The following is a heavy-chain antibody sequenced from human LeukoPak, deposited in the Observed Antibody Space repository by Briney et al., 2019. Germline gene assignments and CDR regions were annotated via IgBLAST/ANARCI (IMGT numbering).Heavy chain of an antibody. Sequence: PGGSLRLSCAAAGFRFGDYYMSCIRQAPGKGLDYISYISASGSVQYYTDSVKGRFTVSRDNSKNSLYLLMNSLSAEDTAIYYCARSMILPSEDSWGQGTLVTVSS. CDR2: ISASGSVQ. CDR1: GFRFGDYY. D-gene: IGHD3-22*01. V-gene: IGHV3-11*04. J-gene: IGHJ4*02. CDR3: ARSMILPSEDS.